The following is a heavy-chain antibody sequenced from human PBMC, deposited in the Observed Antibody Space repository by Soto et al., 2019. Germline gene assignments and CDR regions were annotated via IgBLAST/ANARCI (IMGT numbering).Heavy chain of an antibody. V-gene: IGHV1-69*01. D-gene: IGHD2-21*01. CDR3: ATLWWISHNGVTYYYYAMDV. CDR2: ITPIFGPP. Sequence: QVQLVQSGAEVKKSGSSVKVSCKASGGSFSTFGISWVRQAPGQGPEWMGGITPIFGPPKFAQRFQGRLTITADQSTNTAYMELSSLRFEDTAVYYCATLWWISHNGVTYYYYAMDVWGQGTTVTVSS. CDR1: GGSFSTFG. J-gene: IGHJ6*02.